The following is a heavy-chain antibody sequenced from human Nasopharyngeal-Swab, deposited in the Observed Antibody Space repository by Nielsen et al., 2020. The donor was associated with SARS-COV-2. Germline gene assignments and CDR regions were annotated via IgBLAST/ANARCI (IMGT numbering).Heavy chain of an antibody. CDR3: ARVSPANYDILTGYYPSHFDY. CDR1: GFTFRDHA. V-gene: IGHV3-23*01. CDR2: ISGRGST. J-gene: IGHJ4*02. D-gene: IGHD3-9*01. Sequence: GESLKISCEASGFTFRDHAMTWVRQAPGKGLEWVSSISGRGSTHYADSVKGRFTISRHNSKNTLYLQMNSLRAEDTAVYYCARVSPANYDILTGYYPSHFDYWGQGTLVTVSS.